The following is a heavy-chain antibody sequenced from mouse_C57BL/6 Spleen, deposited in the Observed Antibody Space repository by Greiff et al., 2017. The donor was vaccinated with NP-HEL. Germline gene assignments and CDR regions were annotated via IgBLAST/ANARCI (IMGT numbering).Heavy chain of an antibody. CDR1: GYTFTSYW. Sequence: VQLQQSGAELVKAGASVKMSCKASGYTFTSYWMHWVKQRLGQGLEWFAETNPTNGRTYYNKKFKSKATLTVDKSSSTAYMLLSGPTFEDSAVYYCARIKKIVATNFDYWGQGTTLTVSS. J-gene: IGHJ2*01. CDR2: TNPTNGRT. V-gene: IGHV1S81*02. CDR3: ARIKKIVATNFDY. D-gene: IGHD1-1*01.